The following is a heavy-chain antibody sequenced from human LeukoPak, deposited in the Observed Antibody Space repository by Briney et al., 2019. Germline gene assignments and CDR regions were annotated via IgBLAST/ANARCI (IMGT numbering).Heavy chain of an antibody. J-gene: IGHJ6*03. CDR3: ARVAGDYVWGSYREHYYYMDV. CDR2: IYTSGST. V-gene: IGHV4-61*02. D-gene: IGHD3-16*02. Sequence: PSETLSLTCTVSGGSISSGNYYWNWIRQPAGKGLEWIGLIYTSGSTYYNPSLKSRLTISLDTSKNQFSLKLGSVTAADTAVYYCARVAGDYVWGSYREHYYYMDVWGKGTTVTVSS. CDR1: GGSISSGNYY.